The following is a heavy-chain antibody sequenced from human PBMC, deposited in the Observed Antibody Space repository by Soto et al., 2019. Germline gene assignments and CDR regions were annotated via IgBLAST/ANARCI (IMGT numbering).Heavy chain of an antibody. J-gene: IGHJ4*01. V-gene: IGHV3-15*07. CDR1: GFDFRNAW. Sequence: GGSLTLSCADYGFDFRNAWINWVRVAPGKRPERISRIKSTTDGGTPDYAAPVKGRFAISRVDSKNMVYLQMNSLKTEDTGIYCCTTDSYSSIIIVRFDYWGHGTLVTVSS. CDR2: IKSTTDGGTP. D-gene: IGHD1-26*01. CDR3: TTDSYSSIIIVRFDY.